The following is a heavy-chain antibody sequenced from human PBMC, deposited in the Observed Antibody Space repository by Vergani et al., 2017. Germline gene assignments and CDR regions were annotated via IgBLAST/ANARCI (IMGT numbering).Heavy chain of an antibody. Sequence: QVQLQESGPGLVKPSETLSLTCTVSGGSVSSGSYYWSWIRQPPGKGLEWIGYIYYSGSTNYNPSLKSRVTISVDTSKNQFSLKLSSVTAADTAVYYCARLLSGSYRPYYFDYWGQGNLVTVSS. V-gene: IGHV4-61*01. CDR3: ARLLSGSYRPYYFDY. CDR2: IYYSGST. D-gene: IGHD1-26*01. J-gene: IGHJ4*02. CDR1: GGSVSSGSYY.